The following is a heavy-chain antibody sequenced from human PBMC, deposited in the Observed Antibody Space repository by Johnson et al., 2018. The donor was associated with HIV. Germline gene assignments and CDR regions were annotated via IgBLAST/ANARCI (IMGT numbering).Heavy chain of an antibody. CDR1: GFTVSSNY. V-gene: IGHV3-53*01. CDR3: ARDRRNYHDSSGYPDYEAFDI. J-gene: IGHJ3*02. CDR2: IYSGGST. D-gene: IGHD3-22*01. Sequence: VRLVESGGGLIQPGGSLRLSCAASGFTVSSNYMSWVRQAPGKGLEWVSVIYSGGSTYYADSVKGRFTISRDNSKNTLYLQMNSLRAEYTALYYCARDRRNYHDSSGYPDYEAFDIWGQGTMVTVS.